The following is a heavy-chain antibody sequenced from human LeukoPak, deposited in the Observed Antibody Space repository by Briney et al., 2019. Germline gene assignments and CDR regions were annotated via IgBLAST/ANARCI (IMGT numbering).Heavy chain of an antibody. D-gene: IGHD5-18*01. J-gene: IGHJ6*02. V-gene: IGHV1-18*01. CDR3: AREQDTAMVPYYYYGMDV. CDR2: ISAYNGNT. Sequence: ASVKVSCKASGYTFTSYGISWVRQAPGQGLEWMGWISAYNGNTNYAQKLQGRVTMTTDTSTSTAYMELRSLRSDDTAVYYCAREQDTAMVPYYYYGMDVWGQGTTVTVSS. CDR1: GYTFTSYG.